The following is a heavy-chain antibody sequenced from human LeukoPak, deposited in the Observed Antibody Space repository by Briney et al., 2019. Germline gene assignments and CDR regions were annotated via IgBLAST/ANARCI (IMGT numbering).Heavy chain of an antibody. D-gene: IGHD5-12*01. CDR1: GYTFTRYY. J-gene: IGHJ4*02. CDR2: VNPSSGST. V-gene: IGHV1-46*01. Sequence: GASVKVSCKASGYTFTRYYLHWVRQAPGQGLEWVGIVNPSSGSTNYAQKFQGTVTMTRDTSTSTVYMELTSLRSEDTAVYYCASFRVLRIGLIDYWGQGTLVTVSS. CDR3: ASFRVLRIGLIDY.